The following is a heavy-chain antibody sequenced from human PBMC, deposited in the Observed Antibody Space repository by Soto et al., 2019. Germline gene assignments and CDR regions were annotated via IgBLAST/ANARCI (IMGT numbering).Heavy chain of an antibody. CDR1: GFTFSSYE. V-gene: IGHV3-48*03. D-gene: IGHD3-10*01. J-gene: IGHJ6*02. CDR2: ISSSGSTI. Sequence: GGSLRLSCAASGFTFSSYEMNWVRQAPGKGLEWVSYISSSGSTIYYADSVKGRFTISRDNAKNSLYLQMNSLRAEDTAVCYCARAQYGSGSYYNPYYYGMDVWGQGTTVTVSS. CDR3: ARAQYGSGSYYNPYYYGMDV.